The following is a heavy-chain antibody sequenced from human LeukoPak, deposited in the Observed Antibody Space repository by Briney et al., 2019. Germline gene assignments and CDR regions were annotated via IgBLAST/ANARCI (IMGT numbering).Heavy chain of an antibody. CDR2: VYLGDSDT. CDR3: ARRLRTGGFDI. D-gene: IGHD1-1*01. Sequence: GESLKISCKGSGYSFASYWIGWVRQMPGKGLESIGIVYLGDSDTRYNPSFQGQVTLSDDKSINTAYLQWSSPRPSDTAIYYCARRLRTGGFDIWGQGTEVTVSS. J-gene: IGHJ3*02. CDR1: GYSFASYW. V-gene: IGHV5-51*01.